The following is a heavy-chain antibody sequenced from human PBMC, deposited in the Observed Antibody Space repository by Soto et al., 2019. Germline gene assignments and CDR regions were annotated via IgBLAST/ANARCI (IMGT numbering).Heavy chain of an antibody. CDR2: TRNKANSYTT. J-gene: IGHJ5*02. CDR3: SRDLGS. Sequence: EVQLVESGGGLVQPGGSLRLSCAASGFTFSDHHMDWVRQAPGKGLEWVGRTRNKANSYTTEYAASVKGRFIISRDGSKNSLYLQMNSLKTEDTAVYYCSRDLGSWGQGALVTVSS. CDR1: GFTFSDHH. V-gene: IGHV3-72*01.